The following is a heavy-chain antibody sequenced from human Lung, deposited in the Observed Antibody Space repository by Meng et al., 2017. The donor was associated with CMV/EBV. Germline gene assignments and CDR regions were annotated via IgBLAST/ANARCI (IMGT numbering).Heavy chain of an antibody. D-gene: IGHD6-13*01. CDR3: ARHYDSSWFGD. J-gene: IGHJ4*02. CDR2: IYCGDSKT. Sequence: GEXXKISCKSSGYSFATYWIGWVRQMPGKDLEWMGMIYCGDSKTIYSPFFQGQVTISADKSISTAYLQWSSLQASDTAMYYCARHYDSSWFGDWGQGTLVTVSS. V-gene: IGHV5-51*01. CDR1: GYSFATYW.